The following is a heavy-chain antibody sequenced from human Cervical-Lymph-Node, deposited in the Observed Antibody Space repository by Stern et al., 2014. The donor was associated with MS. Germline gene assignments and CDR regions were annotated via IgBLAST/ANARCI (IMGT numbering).Heavy chain of an antibody. V-gene: IGHV4-31*03. J-gene: IGHJ4*02. Sequence: QLQLQESGPGLVKPSQTLSLTCTVSGGSISSGGYYWSWIRQHPGKGLEXIGYIYYSGSTYYNPSLKSRVTISVDTSKNQFSLKLSSVTAADTVVYYCAAELGGSYYFDYWGQGTLVTVSS. D-gene: IGHD1-26*01. CDR1: GGSISSGGYY. CDR2: IYYSGST. CDR3: AAELGGSYYFDY.